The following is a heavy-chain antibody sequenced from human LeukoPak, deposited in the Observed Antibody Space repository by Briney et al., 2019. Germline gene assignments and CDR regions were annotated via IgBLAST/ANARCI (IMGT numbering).Heavy chain of an antibody. CDR3: ARLHPYSSGWYFGGMDV. Sequence: SETLSLTCAVYGGSFSGYYWSWIRQPPGKGLEWIGEINHSGSTNYNPSLKSRVTISVDTSKNLFSLKLSSVTAADTAVYYCARLHPYSSGWYFGGMDVWGQGTTVTVSS. CDR2: INHSGST. V-gene: IGHV4-34*01. CDR1: GGSFSGYY. J-gene: IGHJ6*02. D-gene: IGHD6-19*01.